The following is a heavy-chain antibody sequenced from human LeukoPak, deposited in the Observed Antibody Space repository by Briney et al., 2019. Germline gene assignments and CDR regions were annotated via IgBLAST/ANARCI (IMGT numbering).Heavy chain of an antibody. CDR1: GGSISSYY. V-gene: IGHV4-4*07. D-gene: IGHD5-18*01. CDR2: IYTSGST. CDR3: ARAPWIQLWLGYYFDY. J-gene: IGHJ4*02. Sequence: SETLSLTCTVSGGSISSYYWSWIRQPAGKGLEWIGRIYTSGSTNYNPSLKSRVTMSVDTSKNQFSLKLSSVTAADTAVYYCARAPWIQLWLGYYFDYWGQGTLVTVSS.